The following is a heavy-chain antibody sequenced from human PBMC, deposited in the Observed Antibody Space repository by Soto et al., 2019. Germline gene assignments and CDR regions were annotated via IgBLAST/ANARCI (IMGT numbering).Heavy chain of an antibody. D-gene: IGHD2-21*02. CDR3: AKDMEAYCGGDCPGTFDY. CDR2: ISWDGGST. Sequence: GGSLRLSCAASGFTFDDYTMHWVRQAPGKGLEWVSLISWDGGSTYYADSVKGRFTISRDNSKNSLYLQMNSLRTEDTALYYCAKDMEAYCGGDCPGTFDYWGQGTLVTVS. CDR1: GFTFDDYT. V-gene: IGHV3-43*01. J-gene: IGHJ4*02.